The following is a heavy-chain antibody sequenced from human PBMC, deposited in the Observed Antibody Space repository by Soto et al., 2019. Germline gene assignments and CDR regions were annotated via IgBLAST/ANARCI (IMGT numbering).Heavy chain of an antibody. Sequence: GGSLRLSCSASGFNFRVYWMHWVRQAPGKGLVWVSRISNDGKTATYADSVEGRFTVSRDNTNNMVYLQMNSLTADDTGVYFCARGGSWFDFWGQGAVVTVSS. J-gene: IGHJ4*02. D-gene: IGHD6-13*01. CDR2: ISNDGKTA. CDR1: GFNFRVYW. V-gene: IGHV3-74*01. CDR3: ARGGSWFDF.